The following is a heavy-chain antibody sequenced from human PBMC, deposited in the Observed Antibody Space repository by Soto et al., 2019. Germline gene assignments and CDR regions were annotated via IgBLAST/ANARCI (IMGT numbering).Heavy chain of an antibody. J-gene: IGHJ4*02. V-gene: IGHV1-69*01. CDR1: GGTFSSYA. CDR2: IIPIFGTA. D-gene: IGHD2-2*01. Sequence: QVQLVQSGAEVKKPGSSVKVSCKASGGTFSSYAISWVRQAPGQGLEWMGGIIPIFGTANYAQKFQGRVTITADESTSTAYRELSSLRSEDTAVYYCARDQWYCSSTRCHSFDYWGQGTLVTVSS. CDR3: ARDQWYCSSTRCHSFDY.